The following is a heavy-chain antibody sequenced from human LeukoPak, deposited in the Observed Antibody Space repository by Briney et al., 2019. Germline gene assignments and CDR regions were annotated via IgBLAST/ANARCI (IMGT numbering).Heavy chain of an antibody. D-gene: IGHD3-22*01. CDR1: GGTFSSYT. CDR2: IIPILGIA. V-gene: IGHV1-69*02. CDR3: ARAKSNEGGYYRKHFDY. Sequence: GASVMVSCKASGGTFSSYTISWVRQAPGQGLEWMGRIIPILGIANYAQKFQGRVTITADKSTSTAYMELSSLRSEDTAVYYCARAKSNEGGYYRKHFDYWGQGTLVTVS. J-gene: IGHJ4*02.